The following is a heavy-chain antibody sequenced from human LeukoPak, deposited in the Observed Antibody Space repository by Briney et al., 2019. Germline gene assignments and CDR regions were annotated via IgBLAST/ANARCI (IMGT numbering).Heavy chain of an antibody. J-gene: IGHJ3*02. CDR3: ARDFGEFDAFDI. V-gene: IGHV1-46*03. D-gene: IGHD3-10*01. CDR1: GYTFTSYY. CDR2: INPSGGST. Sequence: GASVKVSCKASGYTFTSYYMHWVRQAPGQGLEWMGIINPSGGSTSYAQKFQGRVTMTRDTSTSTVYMELSSLRSEDTAMYYCARDFGEFDAFDIWGQGTMVTVSS.